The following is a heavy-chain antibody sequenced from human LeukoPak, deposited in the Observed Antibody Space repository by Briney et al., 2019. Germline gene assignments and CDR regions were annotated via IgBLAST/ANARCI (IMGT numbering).Heavy chain of an antibody. Sequence: SETLSLTCTVSGGSISSSSYYWGWIRQPPGKGLEWIGSIYYSGSTYYNSSPKSRVTISVDTSKNQFSLKLSSVTAADTAVYYCARWDPYPSVFDYWGQGTLVTVSS. J-gene: IGHJ4*02. V-gene: IGHV4-39*01. CDR2: IYYSGST. CDR3: ARWDPYPSVFDY. D-gene: IGHD1-26*01. CDR1: GGSISSSSYY.